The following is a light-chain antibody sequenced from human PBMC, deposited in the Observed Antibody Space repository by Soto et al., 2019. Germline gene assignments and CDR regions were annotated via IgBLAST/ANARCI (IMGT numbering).Light chain of an antibody. CDR2: AAS. Sequence: DIQMTQSPSSLSASVGDRVTITCRASQSISSYLMWYQQKPGKAPKLLIYAASSLQSGVSSRFIGSGSGTESTFTISSLRPEDFATYDCQQSYGTTRTFGQGTKLEIK. J-gene: IGKJ2*01. V-gene: IGKV1-39*01. CDR1: QSISSY. CDR3: QQSYGTTRT.